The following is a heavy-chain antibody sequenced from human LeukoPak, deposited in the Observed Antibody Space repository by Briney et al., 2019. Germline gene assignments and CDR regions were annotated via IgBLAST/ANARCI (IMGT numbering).Heavy chain of an antibody. CDR2: ISSTSNDI. CDR1: GFIFSTYS. CDR3: ARVWTYYFGSGTHYTFDY. V-gene: IGHV3-48*02. Sequence: PGGSLRLSRAASGFIFSTYSLSWVRQAPGKGLEWVSYISSTSNDIYYADSVKGRFTISRDNAKNSLYLQMNSLRDEDTAVYYCARVWTYYFGSGTHYTFDYWGQGTLVTVSS. D-gene: IGHD3-10*01. J-gene: IGHJ4*02.